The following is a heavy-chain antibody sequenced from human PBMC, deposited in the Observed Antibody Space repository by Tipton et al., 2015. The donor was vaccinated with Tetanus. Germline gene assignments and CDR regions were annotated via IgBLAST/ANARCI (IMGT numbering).Heavy chain of an antibody. Sequence: QLVQSGAEVKKPGESLKISCQCSGYSFDTYWIAWVRQMPGKGLEWMGIIYPGDSETRYSPSFQGQVTISLDKSISTAYLQWSSLKASDTAIYFCARLPKHYSASGTTWGQGTQVTVSS. V-gene: IGHV5-51*01. D-gene: IGHD3-10*01. CDR2: IYPGDSET. J-gene: IGHJ5*02. CDR3: ARLPKHYSASGTT. CDR1: GYSFDTYW.